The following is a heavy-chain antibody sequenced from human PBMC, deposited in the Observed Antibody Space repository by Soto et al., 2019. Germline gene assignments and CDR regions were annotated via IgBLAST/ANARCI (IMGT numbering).Heavy chain of an antibody. Sequence: GGSLRLSCAASGFTFSSYSMNWVRQAPGKGLEWVSSISSSSSYIYYADSVKGRFTISRDNAKNSLYLQMNSLRAEDTAVYYCARGSSSSWYGTYYYYGMDVWGRGTTVTSP. CDR1: GFTFSSYS. J-gene: IGHJ6*02. CDR2: ISSSSSYI. D-gene: IGHD6-13*01. V-gene: IGHV3-21*01. CDR3: ARGSSSSWYGTYYYYGMDV.